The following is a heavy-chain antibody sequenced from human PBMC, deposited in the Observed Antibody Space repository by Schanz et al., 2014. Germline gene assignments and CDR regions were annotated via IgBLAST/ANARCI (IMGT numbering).Heavy chain of an antibody. Sequence: EVHLLESGGGLVEPGGSLRLSCATSAFSLDIFAVSWVRQAPGKGLEWVSVISWNSGTIGYADSVKGRFTISRDNAKNSLFLQMNSLRPEDTAVYYCARGRVLESWGQGTLVTVSS. CDR2: ISWNSGTI. CDR1: AFSLDIFA. J-gene: IGHJ5*02. D-gene: IGHD1-1*01. CDR3: ARGRVLES. V-gene: IGHV3-9*01.